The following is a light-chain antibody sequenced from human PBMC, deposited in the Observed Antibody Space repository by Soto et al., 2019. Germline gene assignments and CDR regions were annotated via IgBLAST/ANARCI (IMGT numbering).Light chain of an antibody. CDR2: GNS. V-gene: IGLV1-40*01. CDR3: QSYDRSLSAWV. CDR1: SSNIGAGYD. J-gene: IGLJ3*02. Sequence: QSVLTQPPSVSGAPGQRVTISCTGSSSNIGAGYDVRWYQQLPGTAPKLLIYGNSNRPSGVPDRFSGSKSGTSASLAITGLQAEHETAYYCQSYDRSLSAWVFGGGTKLTVL.